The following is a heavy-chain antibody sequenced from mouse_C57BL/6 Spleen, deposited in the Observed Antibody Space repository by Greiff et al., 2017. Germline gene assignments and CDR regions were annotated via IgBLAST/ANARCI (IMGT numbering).Heavy chain of an antibody. CDR3: AIYDYLAWFAY. CDR1: GYTFTSYW. CDR2: IDPSDSET. V-gene: IGHV1-52*01. D-gene: IGHD2-4*01. Sequence: QVQLQQPGAELVRPGSSVKLSCKASGYTFTSYWMHWVKQRPIQGLEWIGNIDPSDSETNYNQKFKDKATLTVDKSSSTAYMQLSSLTSEDSAVYYCAIYDYLAWFAYWGQGTLVTVSA. J-gene: IGHJ3*01.